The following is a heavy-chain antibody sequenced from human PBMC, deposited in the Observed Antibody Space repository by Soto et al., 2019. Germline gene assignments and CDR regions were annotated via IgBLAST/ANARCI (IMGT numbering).Heavy chain of an antibody. J-gene: IGHJ4*02. CDR1: GGSISSGGYY. D-gene: IGHD2-15*01. Sequence: QVQLQESGTGLVKPSQTLSLTCTVSGGSISSGGYYWSWIRQHPGKGLEWLGYIYYSGSTYYNPSLRSRVTISVDTSKNQFSLKLSSLTAADTAVYYCARGNGCSGGSCNLDYWGQGTLVTVSS. V-gene: IGHV4-31*03. CDR3: ARGNGCSGGSCNLDY. CDR2: IYYSGST.